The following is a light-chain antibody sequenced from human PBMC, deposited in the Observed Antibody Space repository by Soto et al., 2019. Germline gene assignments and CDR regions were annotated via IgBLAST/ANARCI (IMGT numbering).Light chain of an antibody. CDR2: LGS. Sequence: EIVMTQSPASLPVTPREPASISCRSSQRLLHSNGYHFLDWYLQKPGQSPQLLIYLGSYRASGVPDRVSGSGAGTDFTLEISRVEAEDVGVYYCMQALQTPYTFGQGTKLEIK. J-gene: IGKJ2*01. CDR3: MQALQTPYT. CDR1: QRLLHSNGYHF. V-gene: IGKV2-28*01.